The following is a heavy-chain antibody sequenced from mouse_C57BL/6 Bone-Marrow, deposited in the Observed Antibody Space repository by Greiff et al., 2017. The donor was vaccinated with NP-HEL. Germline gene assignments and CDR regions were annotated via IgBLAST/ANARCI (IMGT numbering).Heavy chain of an antibody. Sequence: QVQLKESGPGLVAPSQSLSITCTVSGFSLTSYAISWVRQPPGKGLEWLGVIWTGGGTNYNSALNSRLSISKVNSKGQVFLKMNSLQTDETARFYCSGKGGYSSGSFAYWGQGTLVTVSA. CDR3: SGKGGYSSGSFAY. V-gene: IGHV2-9-1*01. J-gene: IGHJ3*01. CDR1: GFSLTSYA. D-gene: IGHD3-2*02. CDR2: IWTGGGT.